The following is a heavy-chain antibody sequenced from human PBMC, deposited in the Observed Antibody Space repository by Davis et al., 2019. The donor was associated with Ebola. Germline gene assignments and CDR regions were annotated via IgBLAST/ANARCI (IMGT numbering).Heavy chain of an antibody. CDR1: GGSFSSYY. D-gene: IGHD5-12*01. CDR2: IYYSGST. J-gene: IGHJ4*02. CDR3: ARDGGYSGYEGFDY. V-gene: IGHV4-59*12. Sequence: SETLSLTCTVSGGSFSSYYWSWIRQPPGKGLEWIGYIYYSGSTNYNPSLKSRVTISVDTSKNQFSLKLSSVTAADTAVYYCARDGGYSGYEGFDYWGQGTLVTVSS.